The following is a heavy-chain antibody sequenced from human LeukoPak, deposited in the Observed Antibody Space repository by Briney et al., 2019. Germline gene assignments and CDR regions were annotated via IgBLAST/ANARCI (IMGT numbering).Heavy chain of an antibody. CDR3: AKAHCGSTSCYSEF. J-gene: IGHJ4*02. D-gene: IGHD2-2*01. V-gene: IGHV3-23*01. Sequence: GGSLRLSCAASGFTFSNYAMSWVRQALGKGLEWVSSISGSGTGTNSADSVEGRFTISRDNSKNTLYLQMNSLRAEDTAVYYCAKAHCGSTSCYSEFWGQGTLVTVSS. CDR2: ISGSGTGT. CDR1: GFTFSNYA.